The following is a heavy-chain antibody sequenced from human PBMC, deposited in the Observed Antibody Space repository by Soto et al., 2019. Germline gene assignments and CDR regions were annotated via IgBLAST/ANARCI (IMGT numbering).Heavy chain of an antibody. D-gene: IGHD2-15*01. J-gene: IGHJ5*02. CDR1: GYTFTSYG. V-gene: IGHV1-18*01. CDR2: ISGYNGDT. Sequence: QVQLVQSGAEVKNPGASVRVSCKASGYTFTSYGITWVRQAPGQGLEWMGWISGYNGDTKYAQKFQGRVTMTTDTFTSTAYMQLRSLRSDDTAVYYCARVGIVVLVAAFDDFGNWFDPWGQGTLVTVSS. CDR3: ARVGIVVLVAAFDDFGNWFDP.